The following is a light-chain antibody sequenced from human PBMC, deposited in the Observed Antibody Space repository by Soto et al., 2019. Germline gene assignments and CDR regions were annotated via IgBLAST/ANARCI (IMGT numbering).Light chain of an antibody. CDR1: QSFSSSY. CDR2: ATS. CDR3: QQYGTSPRT. Sequence: DIVLTQSPGALSLSPGERATLSCRASQSFSSSYLAWYQQKPGQAPRLLIYATSSRATGIPDRFSGSGSQTDFTLTISRLEPEDFAVYYCQQYGTSPRTFGQGTKVDNK. J-gene: IGKJ1*01. V-gene: IGKV3-20*01.